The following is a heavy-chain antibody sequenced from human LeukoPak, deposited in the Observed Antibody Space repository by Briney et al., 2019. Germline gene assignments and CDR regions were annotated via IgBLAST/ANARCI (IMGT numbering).Heavy chain of an antibody. CDR3: ARYSGWYFDY. J-gene: IGHJ4*02. Sequence: SQTLSLTCTVSGGSTSSGSYYWSWIRQPAGKGLEWIGRIYTSGSTNYNPSLKSRVTISVDTSKNQFSLKLSSVTAADTAVYYCARYSGWYFDYWGQGTLVTVSS. D-gene: IGHD6-19*01. V-gene: IGHV4-61*02. CDR2: IYTSGST. CDR1: GGSTSSGSYY.